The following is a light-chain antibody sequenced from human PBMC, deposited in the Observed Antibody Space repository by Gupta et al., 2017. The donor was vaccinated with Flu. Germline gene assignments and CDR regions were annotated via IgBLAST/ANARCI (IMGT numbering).Light chain of an antibody. J-gene: IGLJ2*01. V-gene: IGLV2-8*01. Sequence: GQSVTISCTGTSSDVGGYSYVSWYQQHPSKAPKLIIYEINKRPSGVPDRFSGSKSGNTASLTVSGLLAEDEADYYCCSYGGSKFFGGGTKLTVL. CDR2: EIN. CDR1: SSDVGGYSY. CDR3: CSYGGSKF.